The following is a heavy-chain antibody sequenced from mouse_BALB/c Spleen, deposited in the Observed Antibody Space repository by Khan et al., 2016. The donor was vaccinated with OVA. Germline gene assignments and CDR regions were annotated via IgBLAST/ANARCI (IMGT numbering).Heavy chain of an antibody. V-gene: IGHV3-8*02. J-gene: IGHJ3*01. CDR3: ARSTYRYAFVY. Sequence: VQLQQSGPSLVKPSQTLSLTCSVTGDSITSGYWHWIRKFPGNKLEYMGYIIYTGYTYYNPSLKSRISITRHTSTNKYYLQVSSVTYEDTATYYCARSTYRYAFVYWGQGTRVTVSA. CDR1: GDSITSGY. CDR2: IIYTGYT. D-gene: IGHD2-14*01.